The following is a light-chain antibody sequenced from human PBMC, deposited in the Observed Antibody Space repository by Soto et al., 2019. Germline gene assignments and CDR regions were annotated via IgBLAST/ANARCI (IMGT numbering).Light chain of an antibody. CDR1: QDVNNY. J-gene: IGKJ4*01. V-gene: IGKV3-11*01. CDR2: DAS. CDR3: QQYGYSPGLA. Sequence: EIFLTQSPDTLSLSPGERATLSCRASQDVNNYINWYQQRPGQAPRLLIYDASTRATGIPARFSGSGSGTAFTLTISSLEPEDFAVSFCQQYGYSPGLACGGGTKVDIK.